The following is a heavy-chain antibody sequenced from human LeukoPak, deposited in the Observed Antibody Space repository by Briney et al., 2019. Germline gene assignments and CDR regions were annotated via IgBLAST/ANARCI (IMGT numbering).Heavy chain of an antibody. CDR1: GYTFTSYG. CDR3: TRDYSLSSSGPPYGFDI. Sequence: GASVKVSCKASGYTFTSYGLGWVRQAPGQGLQWMGWVSSYNGNTNYAQKIQGRVTMTTDTSTNTAYMELRSLRSDDTAVYYCTRDYSLSSSGPPYGFDIWGQGTMVTVSS. CDR2: VSSYNGNT. V-gene: IGHV1-18*01. D-gene: IGHD6-19*01. J-gene: IGHJ3*02.